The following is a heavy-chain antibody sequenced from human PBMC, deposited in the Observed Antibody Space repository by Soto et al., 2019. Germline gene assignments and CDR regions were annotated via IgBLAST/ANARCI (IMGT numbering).Heavy chain of an antibody. J-gene: IGHJ5*01. D-gene: IGHD1-1*01. CDR2: IDPSDSYT. V-gene: IGHV5-10-1*01. Sequence: GESLKISCKASGYNFTAFWIHWVRQMPGKGLEWLGKIDPSDSYTNYSPSFEGHVTISTDNSITTAYLQWSSLRASDTALYFSASFYKNWFDSWAQVTMVAVSS. CDR1: GYNFTAFW. CDR3: ASFYKNWFDS.